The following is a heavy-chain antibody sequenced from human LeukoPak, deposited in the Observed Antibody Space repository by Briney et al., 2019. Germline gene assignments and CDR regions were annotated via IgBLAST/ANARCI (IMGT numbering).Heavy chain of an antibody. CDR1: GGSISSYY. CDR2: IYYSGST. J-gene: IGHJ6*03. D-gene: IGHD6-13*01. CDR3: ARDNRRVYYYYYMDV. Sequence: SETLSLTCTVSGGSISSYYWSWIRQPPGKGLEWIGYIYYSGSTNYNPSLKSRVTISVDTSKNQFSLKLSSVTAADTAVYYCARDNRRVYYYYYMDVWGKGTTVTVSS. V-gene: IGHV4-59*12.